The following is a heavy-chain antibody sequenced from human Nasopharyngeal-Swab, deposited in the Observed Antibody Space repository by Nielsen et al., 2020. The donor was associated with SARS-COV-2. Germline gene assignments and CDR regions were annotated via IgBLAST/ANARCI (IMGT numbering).Heavy chain of an antibody. J-gene: IGHJ4*02. Sequence: GESLKISCEAPGFSISTSAMIWVRQAPGTVLEWVSGLGASGRITYYADSVKGRLTISRDNSRSTLSLQMNSLRAEDTAIYYCARGCDTDCYRVDSWGQGTLVTVSS. D-gene: IGHD2-21*02. CDR1: GFSISTSA. V-gene: IGHV3-23*01. CDR3: ARGCDTDCYRVDS. CDR2: LGASGRIT.